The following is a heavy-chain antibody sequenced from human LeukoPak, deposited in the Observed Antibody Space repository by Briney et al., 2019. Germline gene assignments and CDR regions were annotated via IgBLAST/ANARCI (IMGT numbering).Heavy chain of an antibody. CDR2: ISYDGSNK. Sequence: PGGSLRLSCAASGFTFSSYGMHWVRQTPGKGLEWVAVISYDGSNKYYADSVKGRFTISRDNSKNTLYLQMNSLRAEDTAVYYCAKDPYYYGSGRLRDYFDYWGQGTLVTVSS. V-gene: IGHV3-30*18. CDR3: AKDPYYYGSGRLRDYFDY. CDR1: GFTFSSYG. D-gene: IGHD3-10*01. J-gene: IGHJ4*02.